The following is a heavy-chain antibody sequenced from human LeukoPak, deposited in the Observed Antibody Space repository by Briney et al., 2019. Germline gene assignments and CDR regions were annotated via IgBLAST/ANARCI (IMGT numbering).Heavy chain of an antibody. CDR3: ASRYCSSTSCDAPYDY. V-gene: IGHV4-4*07. J-gene: IGHJ4*02. Sequence: SETLSLTCTVSSGSISSYYWSWIRQPAGKGLEWIGRIYTSGSTNYNPSLKSRVTMSVDTSKNQFSLKLSSVTAADTAVYYCASRYCSSTSCDAPYDYWGQGTLVTVSS. D-gene: IGHD2-2*01. CDR2: IYTSGST. CDR1: SGSISSYY.